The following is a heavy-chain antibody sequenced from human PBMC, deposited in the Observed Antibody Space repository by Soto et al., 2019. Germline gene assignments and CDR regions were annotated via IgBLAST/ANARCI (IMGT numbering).Heavy chain of an antibody. CDR1: GGSISSFH. D-gene: IGHD1-26*01. V-gene: IGHV4-59*01. CDR3: ARGVVGASTGFQH. CDR2: ISNSGST. Sequence: SETLSLTCTVSGGSISSFHWSWIRQPPGKGLEWIGFISNSGSTNYNPSLKSRITISLDTSKNQFSLKLSSVSAADTAVYYCARGVVGASTGFQHWGQGTLVTVSS. J-gene: IGHJ1*01.